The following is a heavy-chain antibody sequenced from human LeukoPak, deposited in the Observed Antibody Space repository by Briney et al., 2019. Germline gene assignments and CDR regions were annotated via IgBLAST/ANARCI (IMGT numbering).Heavy chain of an antibody. CDR3: ARSSSYTSDY. D-gene: IGHD5-18*01. Sequence: SQTLSLTCAISGDSVSTNSAGWHWIRQSPSRGLEWLGKTYYKSKWYTDYAVSVKSRITVNPDTSKNLFSLHLNSVTPEDTAVYYCARSSSYTSDYWGQGTLVTVSS. CDR1: GDSVSTNSAG. J-gene: IGHJ4*02. V-gene: IGHV6-1*01. CDR2: TYYKSKWYT.